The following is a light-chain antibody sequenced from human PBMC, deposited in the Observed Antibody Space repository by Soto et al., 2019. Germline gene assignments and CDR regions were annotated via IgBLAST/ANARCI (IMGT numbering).Light chain of an antibody. CDR1: QSISSW. J-gene: IGKJ1*01. CDR2: DAS. V-gene: IGKV1-5*01. CDR3: QQYNSYSWT. Sequence: VGDRVTITCRASQSISSWLAWYQQKPGKAPKLLIYDASSLESGVPSRFSGSGSGTEFTLTISSLQPDDFATYYCQQYNSYSWTFGQGTKVDIK.